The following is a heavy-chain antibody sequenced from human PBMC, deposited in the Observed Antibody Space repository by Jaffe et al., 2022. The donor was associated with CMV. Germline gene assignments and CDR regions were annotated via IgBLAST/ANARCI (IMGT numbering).Heavy chain of an antibody. CDR2: ISSSSSYI. D-gene: IGHD2-2*01. CDR3: ARDPDVVVPAALDV. CDR1: GFTFSSYS. Sequence: EVQLVESGGGLVKPGGSLRLSCAASGFTFSSYSMNWVRQAPGKGLEWVSSISSSSSYIYYADSVKGRFTISRDNAKNSLYLQMNSLRAEDTAVYYCARDPDVVVPAALDVWGKGTTVTVSS. V-gene: IGHV3-21*01. J-gene: IGHJ6*04.